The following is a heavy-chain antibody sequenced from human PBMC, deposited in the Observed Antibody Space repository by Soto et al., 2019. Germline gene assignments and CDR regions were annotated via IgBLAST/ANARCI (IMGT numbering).Heavy chain of an antibody. CDR3: TTLFPYCSGGSCYSLLYNWFAP. J-gene: IGHJ5*02. Sequence: GASVKVSCKVSGNTLTELSMHWVRQAPGKGPEWMGGFEPEAGETIYAQKFQGRVTMTEDTSTDTAYMELSSLRSEDTAVNYCTTLFPYCSGGSCYSLLYNWFAPWAQGTLVTVSS. D-gene: IGHD2-15*01. V-gene: IGHV1-24*01. CDR1: GNTLTELS. CDR2: FEPEAGET.